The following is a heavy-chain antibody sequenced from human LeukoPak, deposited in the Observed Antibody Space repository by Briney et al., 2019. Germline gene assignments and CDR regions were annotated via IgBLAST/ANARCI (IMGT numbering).Heavy chain of an antibody. J-gene: IGHJ4*02. CDR1: GFTFSSYW. CDR3: AKASDYDYVWGSYRYHGYYFDY. Sequence: GGSLRLSCAASGFTFSSYWMHWVRQAPGKGLEWVSLISGDGGSTYYADSVKGRFTISRDNSKNSLYLQMNSLRTEDTALYYCAKASDYDYVWGSYRYHGYYFDYWGQGTLVTVSS. D-gene: IGHD3-16*02. CDR2: ISGDGGST. V-gene: IGHV3-43*02.